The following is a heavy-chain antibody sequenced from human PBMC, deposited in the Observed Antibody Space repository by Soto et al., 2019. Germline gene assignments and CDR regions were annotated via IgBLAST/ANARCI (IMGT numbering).Heavy chain of an antibody. CDR1: GGTFSSYA. CDR3: ARGYCSGGSCLYYYYYGMDV. V-gene: IGHV1-69*13. J-gene: IGHJ6*02. D-gene: IGHD2-15*01. Sequence: SVKVSCKASGGTFSSYAISWVRQAPGQGLEWMGGIIPIFGTANYAQKFQGRVTITADESTSTAYMELSSLRSEDTAVYYCARGYCSGGSCLYYYYYGMDVWGQGTTVTVSS. CDR2: IIPIFGTA.